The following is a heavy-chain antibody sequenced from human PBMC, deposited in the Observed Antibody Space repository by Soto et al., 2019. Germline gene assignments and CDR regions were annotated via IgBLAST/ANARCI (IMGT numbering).Heavy chain of an antibody. CDR3: ARDHALTINYYYYGMDV. CDR1: GGSISSGDYY. CDR2: IYYSGST. J-gene: IGHJ6*02. V-gene: IGHV4-30-4*01. Sequence: SETLSLTCTVSGGSISSGDYYWSWIRQPPGKGLEWIGYIYYSGSTYYSPSLKSRVTISVDTSKNQFSLKLSSVTAADTAVYYCARDHALTINYYYYGMDVWGQGTTVTVSS. D-gene: IGHD5-12*01.